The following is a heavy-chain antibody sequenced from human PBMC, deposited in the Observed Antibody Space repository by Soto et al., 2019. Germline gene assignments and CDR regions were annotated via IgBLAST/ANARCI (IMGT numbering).Heavy chain of an antibody. Sequence: EVQLVESGGGLVQPGGSLRLSCAASGFTFSNSWMSWVRQAPGKGLEWVANIKQDASEKYFVDSVKGRFTISRDNAKNSLYLQMNSLGAGDTAVYYCASRGDYFAYWGQGTLVTVSS. D-gene: IGHD3-10*01. J-gene: IGHJ4*02. V-gene: IGHV3-7*01. CDR3: ASRGDYFAY. CDR1: GFTFSNSW. CDR2: IKQDASEK.